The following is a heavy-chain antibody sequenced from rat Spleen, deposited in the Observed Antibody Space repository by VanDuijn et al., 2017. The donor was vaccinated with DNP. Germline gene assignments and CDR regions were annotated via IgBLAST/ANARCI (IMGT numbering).Heavy chain of an antibody. J-gene: IGHJ2*01. CDR3: ATNRQAYGYSHALDV. Sequence: EVQLQESGPGLVKPSQSLSLTCSVTAYSITSSYRWNWIRQFPGNKMEWIGHISYSGSTSYNPSLKSRISITRDTSKNQFFLQLSSVTTEDTATYYCATNRQAYGYSHALDVWGQGVMVTVSS. D-gene: IGHD1-7*01. CDR1: AYSITSSY. CDR2: ISYSGST. V-gene: IGHV3-1*01.